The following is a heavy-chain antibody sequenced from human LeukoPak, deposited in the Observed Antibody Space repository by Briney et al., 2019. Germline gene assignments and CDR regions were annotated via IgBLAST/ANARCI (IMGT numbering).Heavy chain of an antibody. V-gene: IGHV3-23*01. CDR1: GLTFSNYA. CDR3: AKITKATTPNY. J-gene: IGHJ4*02. CDR2: ITDSGRKT. Sequence: GGSLRLSCAASGLTFSNYAMNWVRQASGKGLQWVSGITDSGRKTYYADSVKGRFSISRDNSKNTVYLQMSDLRAEDTAVYYCAKITKATTPNYWGQGTLVTVSS. D-gene: IGHD3-10*01.